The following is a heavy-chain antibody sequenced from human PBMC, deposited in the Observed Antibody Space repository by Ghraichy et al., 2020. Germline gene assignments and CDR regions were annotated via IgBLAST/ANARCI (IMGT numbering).Heavy chain of an antibody. CDR3: AKVHGDLRPGDYYFIDV. J-gene: IGHJ6*03. CDR1: GFTFSSYA. V-gene: IGHV3-23*01. D-gene: IGHD4-17*01. CDR2: LSSSGGAR. Sequence: GGSLRLSCAASGFTFSSYAMSWVRQAPGKGLEWVSSLSSSGGARYYTDSVKGRFTISRDNSKNTLYLQVSSLKAEDTAVYYCAKVHGDLRPGDYYFIDVWGKGTTVTVSS.